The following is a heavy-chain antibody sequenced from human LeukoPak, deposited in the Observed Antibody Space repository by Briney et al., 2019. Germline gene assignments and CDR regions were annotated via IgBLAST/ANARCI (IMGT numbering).Heavy chain of an antibody. CDR3: ARDRDIVVVPAAIFSGPYYYYYGMDV. Sequence: GGSLRLSCAASGFTFSSYWMHWVRQAPGKGLVWVSRINSDGSSTSYADSVKGRFTISRDNAKNTLYLQMNSLRAEDTAVYHRARDRDIVVVPAAIFSGPYYYYYGMDVWGKGTTVTVSS. D-gene: IGHD2-2*01. CDR2: INSDGSST. V-gene: IGHV3-74*01. J-gene: IGHJ6*04. CDR1: GFTFSSYW.